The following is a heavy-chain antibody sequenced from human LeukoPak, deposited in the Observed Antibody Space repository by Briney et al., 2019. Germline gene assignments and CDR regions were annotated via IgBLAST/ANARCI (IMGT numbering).Heavy chain of an antibody. D-gene: IGHD5-18*01. V-gene: IGHV3-21*01. CDR1: GFTFRSYS. J-gene: IGHJ4*02. CDR2: ISSSSSYI. CDR3: ASDTVDTAVGIDY. Sequence: GGSLRLSCAASGFTFRSYSMNWVRQAPGKGLERVSSISSSSSYIYYADSVKGRFTISRDNAKNTLYLQMNSLRAEDTAVYYCASDTVDTAVGIDYWGQGTLVTVSS.